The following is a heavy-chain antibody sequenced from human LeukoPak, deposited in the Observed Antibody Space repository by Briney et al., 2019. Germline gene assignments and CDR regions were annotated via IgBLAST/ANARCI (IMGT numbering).Heavy chain of an antibody. CDR1: GGSISSGGSY. D-gene: IGHD5-18*01. Sequence: SQTLSLTCTVSGGSISSGGSYWSWIRQHPGKGLEWIGYIYYSGSTYYNPSLKSRVTISVDTSKNQFSLKLSSVTAADTAVYYCARTMQNRIQLWSQISSGGDYGMDVWGQGTTVTVSS. CDR3: ARTMQNRIQLWSQISSGGDYGMDV. CDR2: IYYSGST. V-gene: IGHV4-31*03. J-gene: IGHJ6*02.